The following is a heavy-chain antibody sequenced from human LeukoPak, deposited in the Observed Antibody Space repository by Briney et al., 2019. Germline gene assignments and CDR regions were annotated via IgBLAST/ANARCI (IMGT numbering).Heavy chain of an antibody. J-gene: IGHJ5*02. D-gene: IGHD3-9*01. CDR2: IYYSGTT. V-gene: IGHV4-39*07. CDR1: GDSVSTNIYY. Sequence: MPSETLSLTCTVSGDSVSTNIYYWAWIRQPPGKGLLWVGSIYYSGTTYSDPSLKSRLTISIDTSKNQFSLKLSSVTAADTAVYYCARLNGYYRGNWFDPWGQGTLVTVSS. CDR3: ARLNGYYRGNWFDP.